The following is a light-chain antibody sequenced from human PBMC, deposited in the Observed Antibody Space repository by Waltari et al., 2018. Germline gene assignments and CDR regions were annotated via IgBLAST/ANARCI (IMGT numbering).Light chain of an antibody. Sequence: EIVLTQSPATLSVSPGERAPLSCKASQSVSGGLAWYQQKPGQAPRLLMYGASTRAIGIPARFSGIGSGTEFTLTISRLQSEDFAVYYCQQYNNWPYTFGQGTKLEIK. CDR3: QQYNNWPYT. J-gene: IGKJ2*01. V-gene: IGKV3-15*01. CDR1: QSVSGG. CDR2: GAS.